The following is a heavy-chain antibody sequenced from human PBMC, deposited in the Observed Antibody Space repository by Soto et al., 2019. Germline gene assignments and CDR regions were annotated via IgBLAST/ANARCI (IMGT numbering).Heavy chain of an antibody. CDR3: TKRRNVLRFLEWSSGMEV. CDR2: ISDDGSNK. Sequence: VGSLRLSCAASGFTFSNYDMHWVRQAPGKGLEWVAFISDDGSNKYYADSMKGRFTMSRDNSKSTLYLQMNSLRVEDTAVYYCTKRRNVLRFLEWSSGMEVWGQGTTVTVSS. V-gene: IGHV3-30*18. CDR1: GFTFSNYD. D-gene: IGHD3-3*01. J-gene: IGHJ6*02.